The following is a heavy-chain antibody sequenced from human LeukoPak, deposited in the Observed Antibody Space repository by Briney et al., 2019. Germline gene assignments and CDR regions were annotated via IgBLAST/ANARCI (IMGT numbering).Heavy chain of an antibody. CDR3: TIFVRYSHSNF. D-gene: IGHD4-11*01. J-gene: IGHJ4*02. Sequence: GGSLRLSCAASGFIFGNFWVSWVRQVPEKGLEWVGRIKSKADGGTTDYAAPVKGRFTVSRDDSRNTVYLQMNSLKTEDTAKYVCTIFVRYSHSNFWGQGTLVTVSS. CDR2: IKSKADGGTT. CDR1: GFIFGNFW. V-gene: IGHV3-15*01.